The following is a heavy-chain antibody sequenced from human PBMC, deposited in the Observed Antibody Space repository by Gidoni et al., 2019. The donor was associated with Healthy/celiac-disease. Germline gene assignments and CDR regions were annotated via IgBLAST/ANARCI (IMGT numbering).Heavy chain of an antibody. V-gene: IGHV4-61*01. CDR2: IYYSGST. CDR3: ASIFGRGYYYDSSGSDDAFDI. D-gene: IGHD3-22*01. Sequence: QVQLQESGPGLVKPSETLSLTCTVSGGSVSSGSYYWSWIRQPPGKGLEWIGYIYYSGSTNYNPSLKSRVTISVDTSKNQFSLKLSSVTAADTAVYYCASIFGRGYYYDSSGSDDAFDIWGQGTMVTVSS. CDR1: GGSVSSGSYY. J-gene: IGHJ3*02.